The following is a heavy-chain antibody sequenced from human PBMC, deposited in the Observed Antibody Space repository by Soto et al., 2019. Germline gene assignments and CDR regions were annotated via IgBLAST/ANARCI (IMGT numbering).Heavy chain of an antibody. CDR2: ISAHNGNT. CDR3: ARGRYGAY. J-gene: IGHJ4*02. V-gene: IGHV1-18*01. D-gene: IGHD3-10*01. Sequence: QVHLVQSGAEVKKPGASVKVSCKGSGYAFTTSGITWVRQAPGQGLEWMGWISAHNGNTNDAQKLQGRVTVTRDTSTSTAYMELRSLRSDDTAVYDWARGRYGAYWGEGALVTVSS. CDR1: GYAFTTSG.